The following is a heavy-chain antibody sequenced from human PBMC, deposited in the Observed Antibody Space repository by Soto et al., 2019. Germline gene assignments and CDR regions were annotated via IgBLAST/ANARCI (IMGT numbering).Heavy chain of an antibody. CDR3: AREGPVIGTTGSHFDY. Sequence: ASVKVSCKASGYTFTSYAIHWVRQAPGQRLEWMGWINAGNGNTKYSQKFQGRVTITRDTSASTAYMELSSLRSEDTAVYYCAREGPVIGTTGSHFDYWGQGTLVTVSS. CDR1: GYTFTSYA. CDR2: INAGNGNT. D-gene: IGHD1-1*01. J-gene: IGHJ4*02. V-gene: IGHV1-3*01.